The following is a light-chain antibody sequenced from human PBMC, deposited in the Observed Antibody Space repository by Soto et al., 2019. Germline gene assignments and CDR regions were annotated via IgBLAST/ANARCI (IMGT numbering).Light chain of an antibody. J-gene: IGKJ1*01. CDR2: KVT. CDR1: QSLLYSDGNTY. V-gene: IGKV2-30*01. Sequence: DAVLTQSPPSLPVTLGQPATISCRSSQSLLYSDGNTYLNLVQERPSQSPRRLIYKVTHRGSGVPDRFSCRWSCDDFTLEISRVEAEDVGVYYCMQGTHWPWTFGQGTKVDIK. CDR3: MQGTHWPWT.